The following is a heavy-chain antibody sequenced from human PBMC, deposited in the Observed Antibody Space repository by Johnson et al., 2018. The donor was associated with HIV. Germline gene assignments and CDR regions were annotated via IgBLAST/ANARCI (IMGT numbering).Heavy chain of an antibody. CDR1: GFTFSSYA. CDR2: ISGSGGST. V-gene: IGHV3-23*04. CDR3: ARGVRNSYGYLLGTFDI. J-gene: IGHJ3*02. D-gene: IGHD5-18*01. Sequence: MQLVESGGGLVQSGGSLRLSCAASGFTFSSYAMSWVRQAPGKGLEWVSGISGSGGSTYYADSVKGRFTISRDNSKNTLYLQMNSLRAEDTAVYYCARGVRNSYGYLLGTFDIWGQGTMVTVSS.